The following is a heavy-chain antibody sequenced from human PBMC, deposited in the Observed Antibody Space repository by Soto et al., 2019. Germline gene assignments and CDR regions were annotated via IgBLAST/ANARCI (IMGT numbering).Heavy chain of an antibody. CDR2: INPSGGST. CDR3: ASAYGDYDYYYGMDV. J-gene: IGHJ6*02. CDR1: GYTFTSYY. D-gene: IGHD4-17*01. Sequence: ASVKVSCKASGYTFTSYYMHWVRQAPGQGLEWMGIINPSGGSTSYAQKFQGRVTMTRDTSTSTVYMELSRLRSEDTAVYYCASAYGDYDYYYGMDVWGQGTTVTVSS. V-gene: IGHV1-46*01.